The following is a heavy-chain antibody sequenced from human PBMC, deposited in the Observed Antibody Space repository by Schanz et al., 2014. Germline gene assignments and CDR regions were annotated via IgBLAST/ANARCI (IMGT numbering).Heavy chain of an antibody. J-gene: IGHJ3*02. Sequence: QVQLQESGPGLVKPSETLSLTCTVSGYSISSAYYWGWIRQPPGKGLEWIGTIYHSGSTYYNPSPKTPPPIAVDMSKTQFPLKLSSVTAADTAMYYCAKTNTLLHPWAFDIWGLGTMVTVSS. D-gene: IGHD2-8*01. V-gene: IGHV4-38-2*02. CDR3: AKTNTLLHPWAFDI. CDR2: IYHSGST. CDR1: GYSISSAYY.